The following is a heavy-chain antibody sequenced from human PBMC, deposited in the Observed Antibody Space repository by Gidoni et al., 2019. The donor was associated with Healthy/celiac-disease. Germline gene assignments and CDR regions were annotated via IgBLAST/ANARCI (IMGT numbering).Heavy chain of an antibody. J-gene: IGHJ6*02. D-gene: IGHD4-17*01. CDR2: IYYSGST. V-gene: IGHV4-39*01. CDR1: GGSISSSSYY. CDR3: ARHESHIRRGMDV. Sequence: QLQLQESGPGLVKPSETLSLTCTVSGGSISSSSYYWGWIRQPPGKGLEWIGSIYYSGSTYYNPSLKSRVTISVDTSKNQFSLKLSSVTAADTAVYYCARHESHIRRGMDVWGQGTTVTVSS.